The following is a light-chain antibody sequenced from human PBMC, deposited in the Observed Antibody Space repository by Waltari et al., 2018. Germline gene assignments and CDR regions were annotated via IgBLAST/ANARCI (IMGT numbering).Light chain of an antibody. CDR2: KAS. J-gene: IGKJ2*01. CDR1: QSISSW. V-gene: IGKV1-5*03. Sequence: DIQMTQSPSTLSASVGDRVTITCRASQSISSWLAWYQQKPGKAPKLLIYKASSLESGVPSRFSGSGSGTEFTLTISSLQPDDFATYYCQQYNSYPFTFGQGTKLEIK. CDR3: QQYNSYPFT.